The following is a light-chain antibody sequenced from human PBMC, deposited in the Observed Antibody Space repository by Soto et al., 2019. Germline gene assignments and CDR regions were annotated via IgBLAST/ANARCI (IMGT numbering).Light chain of an antibody. CDR1: QSVGTW. CDR2: GAS. Sequence: DIQMTQSPSTLSASVGGRVTITCRASQSVGTWVAWYQQKPGKAPKLLIFGASNVESGVPSRFSGSGSGTEFTLTIATLPPDDFSTYVCQHYHRNMLSFCPGTKVDIK. J-gene: IGKJ1*01. V-gene: IGKV1-5*01. CDR3: QHYHRNMLS.